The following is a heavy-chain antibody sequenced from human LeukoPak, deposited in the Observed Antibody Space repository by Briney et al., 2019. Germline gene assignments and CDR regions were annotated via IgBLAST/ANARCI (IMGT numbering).Heavy chain of an antibody. V-gene: IGHV3-23*01. Sequence: PGGSLRLSCAASGFTFSSYAMSWVRQAPGKGLEWVSAISGSGGSTYYADSVKGRFTISRDNSKNTLYLQMSSLRAEDTAVYYCANPVVAATPYYYYMDVWGKGTTVTVSS. CDR3: ANPVVAATPYYYYMDV. CDR1: GFTFSSYA. D-gene: IGHD2-15*01. J-gene: IGHJ6*03. CDR2: ISGSGGST.